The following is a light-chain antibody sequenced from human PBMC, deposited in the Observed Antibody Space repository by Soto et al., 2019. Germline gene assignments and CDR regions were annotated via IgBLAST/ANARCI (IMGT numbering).Light chain of an antibody. CDR3: SSYTGSSTLVV. CDR2: DVS. CDR1: SSGVGGYNY. Sequence: QSVLTQPASVSGSPGQSITISCTGTSSGVGGYNYVSWYQQHPGKAPKLMIYDVSDRPSGVSNRFSGSKSGNTASLTISRIQAEDEADYYCSSYTGSSTLVVFGGGTKLTVL. J-gene: IGLJ2*01. V-gene: IGLV2-14*01.